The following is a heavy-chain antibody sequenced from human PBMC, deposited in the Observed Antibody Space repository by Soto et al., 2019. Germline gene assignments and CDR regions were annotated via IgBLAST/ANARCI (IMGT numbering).Heavy chain of an antibody. CDR1: GFTFSSYG. Sequence: PGGSLRLSCAASGFTFSSYGMHWVRQAPGKGLEWVAVISYDGSNKYYADSVKGRFTISRDNSKNTLYLQMNSLRAEDTAVYYCARGEYSSSLYGMDVWGQGTTVTVSS. V-gene: IGHV3-30*03. D-gene: IGHD6-6*01. J-gene: IGHJ6*02. CDR2: ISYDGSNK. CDR3: ARGEYSSSLYGMDV.